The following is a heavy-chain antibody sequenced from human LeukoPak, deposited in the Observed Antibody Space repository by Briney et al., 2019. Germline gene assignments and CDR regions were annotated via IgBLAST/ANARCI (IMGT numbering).Heavy chain of an antibody. CDR1: GFTFSSYS. V-gene: IGHV3-48*04. Sequence: GGSLRLSCAASGFTFSSYSMNWVRQAPGKGLEWVSYISSSSTIYYADSVKGRFTISRDNARNSLYLQMNSLRAEDTAVYYCAEDAGDAFDIWGQGTMVTVSS. J-gene: IGHJ3*02. CDR3: AEDAGDAFDI. CDR2: ISSSSTI.